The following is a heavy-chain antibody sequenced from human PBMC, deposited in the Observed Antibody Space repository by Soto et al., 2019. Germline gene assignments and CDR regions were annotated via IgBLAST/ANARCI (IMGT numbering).Heavy chain of an antibody. J-gene: IGHJ5*02. D-gene: IGHD4-4*01. CDR1: GGSISSGDYY. V-gene: IGHV4-30-4*01. CDR3: ARDGPSPLRTVGGFDP. Sequence: SETLSLTCTVSGGSISSGDYYWSWIRQPPGKGLEWIGYIYYSGSTYYNPSLKSRVTISVDTSKNQFSLKLSSVTAADTAVYYCARDGPSPLRTVGGFDPWGQGTLVTVSS. CDR2: IYYSGST.